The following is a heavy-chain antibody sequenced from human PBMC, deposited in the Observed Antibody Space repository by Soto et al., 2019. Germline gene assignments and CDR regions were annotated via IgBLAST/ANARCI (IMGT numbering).Heavy chain of an antibody. J-gene: IGHJ3*02. CDR1: GFTFSSYA. CDR3: AKDLQWLVAFDI. D-gene: IGHD6-19*01. Sequence: GSLRLSCAASGFTFSSYAMSWVRQAPGKGLEWVSAISGSGGSTYYADSVKGRFTISRDNSKNTLYLQMNSLRAEDTAVYYCAKDLQWLVAFDIWGQGTMVTVSS. V-gene: IGHV3-23*01. CDR2: ISGSGGST.